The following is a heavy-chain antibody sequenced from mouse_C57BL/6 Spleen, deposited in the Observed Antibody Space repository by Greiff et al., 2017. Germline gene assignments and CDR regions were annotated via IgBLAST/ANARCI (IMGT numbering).Heavy chain of an antibody. CDR1: GFTFSDYY. J-gene: IGHJ2*01. CDR2: ISNGGGST. V-gene: IGHV5-12*01. CDR3: ARPYYYGSLEGYFDY. Sequence: EVKLVESGGGLVQPGGSLKLSCAASGFTFSDYYMYWVRQTPEKRLEWVAYISNGGGSTFYPDTVKGRFTISRANAKNTLYLQMSRLKSEDTAMYYSARPYYYGSLEGYFDYWGQGTTLTVSS. D-gene: IGHD1-1*01.